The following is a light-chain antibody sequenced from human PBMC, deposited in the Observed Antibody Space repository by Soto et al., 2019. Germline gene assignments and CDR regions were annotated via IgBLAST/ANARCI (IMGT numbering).Light chain of an antibody. Sequence: AIRMTQSPNSLSASTGDRVTITCRASQGISSYLAWYQQKPGKAPKLLIYAASTLQSGVPSRFSGSGSGTDFTLTFSCLQSEDFATYYCQLYYNYPRTFGQGTKVDIK. CDR1: QGISSY. J-gene: IGKJ1*01. CDR3: QLYYNYPRT. V-gene: IGKV1-8*01. CDR2: AAS.